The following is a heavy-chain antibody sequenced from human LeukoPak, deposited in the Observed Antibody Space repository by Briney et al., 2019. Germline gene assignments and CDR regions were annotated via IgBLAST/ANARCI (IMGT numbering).Heavy chain of an antibody. CDR3: ARDLVGATIGILDY. CDR2: IWYDGSNK. CDR1: GFTLSSYG. J-gene: IGHJ4*02. Sequence: PGRSLRLSCAASGFTLSSYGMHWVRQAPGKGLEWVAVIWYDGSNKYYADSVKGRSTISRDNSKNTLYLQMNSLRAEDTAVYYCARDLVGATIGILDYWGQGTLVTVSS. D-gene: IGHD1-26*01. V-gene: IGHV3-33*01.